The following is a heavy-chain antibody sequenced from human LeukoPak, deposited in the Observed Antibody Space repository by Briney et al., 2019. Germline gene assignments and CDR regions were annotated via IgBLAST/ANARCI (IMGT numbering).Heavy chain of an antibody. Sequence: SVKVSCKASGGTFSSYAISWVRQAPGQGLEWMGGIIPIFGTANYAQKFQGRVTITTDESTSTAYMELSSLRSEDTAVYYCARSQLERHPPGHWGQGTLVTVSS. CDR3: ARSQLERHPPGH. V-gene: IGHV1-69*05. D-gene: IGHD1-1*01. CDR2: IIPIFGTA. J-gene: IGHJ4*02. CDR1: GGTFSSYA.